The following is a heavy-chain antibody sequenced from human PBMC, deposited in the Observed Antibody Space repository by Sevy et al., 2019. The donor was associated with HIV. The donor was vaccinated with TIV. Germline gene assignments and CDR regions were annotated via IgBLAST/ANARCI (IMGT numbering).Heavy chain of an antibody. J-gene: IGHJ5*02. Sequence: TLSLTCTVSGDSINNGDYYWSWIRQHPGKGLEWIGKIYYTGTTYYNPSLKSQLRISVERSKNPLSLSLRSVTAADKAVYYCARTTVTTLSSARNNWFDPWGQGTLVTVSS. CDR2: IYYTGTT. CDR3: ARTTVTTLSSARNNWFDP. D-gene: IGHD4-4*01. V-gene: IGHV4-31*01. CDR1: GDSINNGDYY.